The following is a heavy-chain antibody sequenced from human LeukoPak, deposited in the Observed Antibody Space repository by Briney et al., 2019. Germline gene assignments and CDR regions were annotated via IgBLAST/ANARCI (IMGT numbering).Heavy chain of an antibody. V-gene: IGHV3-23*01. J-gene: IGHJ5*02. D-gene: IGHD2-21*02. CDR3: AKGYCASFTCYSRFDP. CDR2: ISGSGGTT. CDR1: GFTFSSYA. Sequence: PGGSLRLSCAASGFTFSSYAMSWVRQAPGKGLEWVSAISGSGGTTYYADSVKGRFTISRDNYKNKLFLQMSSLRAEDTALYYCAKGYCASFTCYSRFDPWGQGTLVTVSS.